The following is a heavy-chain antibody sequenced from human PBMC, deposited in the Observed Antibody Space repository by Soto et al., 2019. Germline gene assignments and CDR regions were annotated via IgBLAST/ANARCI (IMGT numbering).Heavy chain of an antibody. J-gene: IGHJ2*01. Sequence: QVQLVESGGGVVQPGRSLRLSCATSGFIFSSYGMHWVRQGPGKGLEWVAVIWYDGTNKYYADSVNGRFTISRDDSKNTLYLQMNSLRAEEPAVYYCARGPMTTVTTLGEWYFDLWGRGTLGTVSS. CDR1: GFIFSSYG. D-gene: IGHD4-17*01. CDR3: ARGPMTTVTTLGEWYFDL. CDR2: IWYDGTNK. V-gene: IGHV3-33*01.